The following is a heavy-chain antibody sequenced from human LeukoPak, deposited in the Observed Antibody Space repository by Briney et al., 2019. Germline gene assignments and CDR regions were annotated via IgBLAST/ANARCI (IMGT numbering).Heavy chain of an antibody. V-gene: IGHV3-23*01. D-gene: IGHD3-10*01. CDR1: GFTFDTYA. CDR3: AKDAIRGNGIYDAFDI. Sequence: PGGPLRLSCAASGFTFDTYAMSWVRQAPGKGLEWVSTIGNTETYYADSVKGRFTISRDNRQNTVYLQMTSLRAEDTAVYFCAKDAIRGNGIYDAFDIWGQGTRVTVSS. J-gene: IGHJ3*02. CDR2: IGNTET.